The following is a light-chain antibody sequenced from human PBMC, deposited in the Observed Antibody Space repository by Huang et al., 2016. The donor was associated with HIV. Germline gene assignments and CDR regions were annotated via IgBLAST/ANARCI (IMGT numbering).Light chain of an antibody. J-gene: IGKJ4*01. V-gene: IGKV1-9*01. Sequence: IQLTQSPPSLSASVGDRVTITCRASQGISTYLAWYQQKPEKAPKLLIYATSTLQSGVPSRFSGSGSGTHFTLTITNLQPEDFATYYCQQLNSYPLTFGGGTNLEI. CDR2: ATS. CDR3: QQLNSYPLT. CDR1: QGISTY.